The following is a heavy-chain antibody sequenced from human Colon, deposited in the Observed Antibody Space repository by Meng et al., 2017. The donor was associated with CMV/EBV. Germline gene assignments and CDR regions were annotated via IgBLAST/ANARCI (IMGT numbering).Heavy chain of an antibody. CDR2: ISWDGGST. D-gene: IGHD6-19*01. V-gene: IGHV3-43D*03. Sequence: GESLKISCAASGFTFDDYAMHWVRQAPGKGLEWVSLISWDGGSTYYADSVKGRFTISRDNSKNSLYLQMNSLRAEDTALYYCARDSVKYSSPSHGMDVWGQGTTVTVSS. CDR3: ARDSVKYSSPSHGMDV. J-gene: IGHJ6*02. CDR1: GFTFDDYA.